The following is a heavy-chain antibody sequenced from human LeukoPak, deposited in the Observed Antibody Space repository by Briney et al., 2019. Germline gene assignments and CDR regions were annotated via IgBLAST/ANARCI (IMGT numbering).Heavy chain of an antibody. D-gene: IGHD6-19*01. CDR2: ISPHSGGT. J-gene: IGHJ4*02. CDR1: GYTFTGYY. CDR3: ARGMYSSGWYGSFDY. V-gene: IGHV1-2*02. Sequence: GASVKVSCKASGYTFTGYYIHWVRQAPGQGLEWMGWISPHSGGTNYGQKFKGRVTMTRDTYISTAYMEVSRLTSDDTAVYYCARGMYSSGWYGSFDYWGQGTPVTVSS.